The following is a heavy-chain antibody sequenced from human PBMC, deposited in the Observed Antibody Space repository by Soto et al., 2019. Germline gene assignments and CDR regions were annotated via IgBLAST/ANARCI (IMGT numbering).Heavy chain of an antibody. CDR2: IKQDENQK. CDR1: GFTLSTYW. D-gene: IGHD2-2*02. Sequence: GGSLRLSCAASGFTLSTYWMSWVRQAPGKGLEWLANIKQDENQKNYVDSVRGRFTISGDSAKNSVFLIMDNLRVEDTAVYHCPAHNTSRHAALDIWGQGTMVTV. V-gene: IGHV3-7*01. CDR3: PAHNTSRHAALDI. J-gene: IGHJ3*02.